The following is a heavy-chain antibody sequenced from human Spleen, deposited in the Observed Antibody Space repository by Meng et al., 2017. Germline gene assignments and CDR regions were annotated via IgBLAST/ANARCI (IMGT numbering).Heavy chain of an antibody. CDR3: ARGPKGGGFDY. V-gene: IGHV4-34*01. D-gene: IGHD3-16*01. CDR2: INHSGST. Sequence: VQLKQWGAGLLKPSETLHLTCAVYGGSFSGYDWSWTRQPPGKGLEWIGEINHSGSTNYNPSLKSRVTISVDTSKTQFSLKLSSVTAADTAVYYCARGPKGGGFDYWGQGTLVTVSS. CDR1: GGSFSGYD. J-gene: IGHJ4*02.